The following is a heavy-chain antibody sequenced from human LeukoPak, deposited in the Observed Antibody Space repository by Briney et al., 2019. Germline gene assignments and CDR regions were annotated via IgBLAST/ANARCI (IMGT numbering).Heavy chain of an antibody. D-gene: IGHD4-11*01. J-gene: IGHJ4*02. CDR3: TTDLTTDFDF. V-gene: IGHV3-15*01. CDR2: TKSKTDGGTT. Sequence: PGGSLRLSCAASGFTFSNAWMSWVRQAPGKGLEWVGRTKSKTDGGTTDYAAPVKGRVTISRDDSKNTLYLQMNSLKTEDTAVYYCTTDLTTDFDFWGQGTLVTVSS. CDR1: GFTFSNAW.